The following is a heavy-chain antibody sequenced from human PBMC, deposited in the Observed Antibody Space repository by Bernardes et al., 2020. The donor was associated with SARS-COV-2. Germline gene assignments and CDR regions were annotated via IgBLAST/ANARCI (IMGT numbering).Heavy chain of an antibody. J-gene: IGHJ4*02. D-gene: IGHD2-8*01. CDR3: VKDVGPSRYCTRTHCSLDS. Sequence: GSLRLSCSASGFPFSSFGMSWARQAPGKGLEWVSSLDAMGGNTYYADSVKGRFVISRDNPKNTLFLQMNSLRVDDSAVYYCVKDVGPSRYCTRTHCSLDSWGQGTQVIVSS. CDR2: LDAMGGNT. CDR1: GFPFSSFG. V-gene: IGHV3-23*01.